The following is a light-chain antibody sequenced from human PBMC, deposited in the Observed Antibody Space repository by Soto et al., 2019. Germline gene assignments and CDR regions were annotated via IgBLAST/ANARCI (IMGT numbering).Light chain of an antibody. CDR2: EDN. V-gene: IGLV1-47*01. Sequence: QLVLTQPPSASGAPGQRVTISCSGSSSSIGSYSVYWYQQLPGTAPKLLIYEDNQRPSGVPDRFSGSKSDTSASLAISGLRSGDEADYYCASWDDSLSVIFGGGTKVTVL. J-gene: IGLJ2*01. CDR1: SSSIGSYS. CDR3: ASWDDSLSVI.